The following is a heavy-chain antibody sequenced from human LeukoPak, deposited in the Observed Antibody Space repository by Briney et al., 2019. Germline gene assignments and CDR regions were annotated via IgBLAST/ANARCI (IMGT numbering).Heavy chain of an antibody. CDR1: GYTFTSYY. V-gene: IGHV1-46*01. D-gene: IGHD3-22*01. CDR3: ARENYYDSSGYYPIGLDY. Sequence: ASVKVSCKASGYTFTSYYMHWVRQAPGQGLEWMGIINPSGGSTSYAQKFQGRVTMTRDTSTSTVYMELSSLRSKDTAVYYCARENYYDSSGYYPIGLDYWGQGTLVTVSS. J-gene: IGHJ4*02. CDR2: INPSGGST.